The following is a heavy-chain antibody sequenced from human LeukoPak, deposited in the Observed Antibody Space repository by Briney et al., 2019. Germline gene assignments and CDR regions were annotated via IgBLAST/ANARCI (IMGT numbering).Heavy chain of an antibody. Sequence: PSQTLFLTCTVSGGSISSYYWSWIRQPPGKGLEWIGYIYYSGSTYYNPSLKSRLTISIDRSKNQFSLKLSSVTAADTAVYYCARGSWYSSGVWPVFDHWGQGTLITVSS. D-gene: IGHD6-19*01. V-gene: IGHV4-59*08. CDR1: GGSISSYY. CDR3: ARGSWYSSGVWPVFDH. J-gene: IGHJ4*02. CDR2: IYYSGST.